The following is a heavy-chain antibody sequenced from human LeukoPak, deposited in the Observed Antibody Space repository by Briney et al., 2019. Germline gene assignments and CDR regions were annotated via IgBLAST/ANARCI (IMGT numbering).Heavy chain of an antibody. CDR3: AAESNHGDYNAY. D-gene: IGHD1-14*01. CDR2: IVVGSGNT. CDR1: GFTFTSSA. Sequence: ASVKVSCKASGFTFTSSAMQWVRQARGQRLECIGWIVVGSGNTNYAQKFQERVTITRDMSTSTAYMELSSLRSEDTAVYYCAAESNHGDYNAYWGQGTLVTVSS. J-gene: IGHJ4*02. V-gene: IGHV1-58*02.